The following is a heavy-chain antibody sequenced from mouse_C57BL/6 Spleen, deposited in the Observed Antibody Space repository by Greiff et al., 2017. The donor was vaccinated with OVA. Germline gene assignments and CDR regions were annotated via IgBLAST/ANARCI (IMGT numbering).Heavy chain of an antibody. J-gene: IGHJ2*01. CDR2: INPSTGGT. V-gene: IGHV1-42*01. D-gene: IGHD3-2*02. CDR1: GYSFTGYY. Sequence: VQLKQSGPELVKPGASVKISCKASGYSFTGYYMNWVKQSPEKSLEWIGEINPSTGGTTYNQKFKAKATLTVDKYSSTAYMQLKSLTSEDSAVYYCAIDSSGYVEYWGQGTTLTVSS. CDR3: AIDSSGYVEY.